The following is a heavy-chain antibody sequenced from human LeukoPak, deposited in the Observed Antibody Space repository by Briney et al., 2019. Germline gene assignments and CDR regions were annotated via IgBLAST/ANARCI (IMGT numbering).Heavy chain of an antibody. CDR1: GGSFSGYY. V-gene: IGHV3-23*01. D-gene: IGHD3-10*01. Sequence: PSETLSLTCAVYGGSFSGYYWSWVRQAPGKGLEWVSAISGSGGSAYYADSVKGRFTISRDNSKNTLYLQMNSLRAEDTAVYYCARDYGSGSYSAFDIWGQGTMVTVSS. CDR2: ISGSGGSA. J-gene: IGHJ3*02. CDR3: ARDYGSGSYSAFDI.